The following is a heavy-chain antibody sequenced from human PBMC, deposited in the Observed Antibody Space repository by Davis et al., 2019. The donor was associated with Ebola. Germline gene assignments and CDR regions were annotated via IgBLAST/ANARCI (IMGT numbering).Heavy chain of an antibody. J-gene: IGHJ4*02. Sequence: ASVKVSCKASGHTFTGYYMHWVRQAPGQGLEWMGWINTYTGDTNYEQNLQGRVTMTTDTSTSTAYMELRSLRSDDTAVYYCARDGRPFYSGRYPGNCDYWGQGTLVTVSS. CDR1: GHTFTGYY. CDR2: INTYTGDT. V-gene: IGHV1-18*04. CDR3: ARDGRPFYSGRYPGNCDY. D-gene: IGHD1-26*01.